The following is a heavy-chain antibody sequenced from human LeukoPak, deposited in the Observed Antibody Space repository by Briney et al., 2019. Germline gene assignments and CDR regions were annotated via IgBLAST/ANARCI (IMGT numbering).Heavy chain of an antibody. V-gene: IGHV3-23*01. J-gene: IGHJ4*02. CDR1: GFTFSSYA. Sequence: PGGSLRLSCAASGFTFSSYAMSWVRQAPGKGLEWVSAISGSGGSTYYADSVKGRFTISRDNSKNTLYLQMNSLRAEDTAVYYCVLYDSSGYFPYYFDYWGQGTLVTVSS. CDR2: ISGSGGST. CDR3: VLYDSSGYFPYYFDY. D-gene: IGHD3-22*01.